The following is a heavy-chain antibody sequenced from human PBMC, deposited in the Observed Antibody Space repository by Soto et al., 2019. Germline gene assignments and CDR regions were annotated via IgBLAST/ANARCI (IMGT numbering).Heavy chain of an antibody. CDR1: GFSLTDYY. CDR2: ISSSGSFV. V-gene: IGHV3-21*02. D-gene: IGHD3-10*01. CDR3: AGTYGSADY. Sequence: EVQLVESGGGLVEPGGSLGLSCAASGFSLTDYYMNWVRQAPGKGLEWVSSISSSGSFVSYADSVKGRVSISRDNAKNLLFLQMNSRRAEDTAIYYCAGTYGSADYWGQGTLGTVSS. J-gene: IGHJ4*02.